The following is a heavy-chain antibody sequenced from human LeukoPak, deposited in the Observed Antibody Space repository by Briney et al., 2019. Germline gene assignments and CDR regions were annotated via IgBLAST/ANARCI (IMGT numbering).Heavy chain of an antibody. V-gene: IGHV4-59*12. Sequence: PSETLSLTCTVSGGSISSYYWSWIRQPPGKGLEWIGYIYYSGSTNYNPSLKSRVTISVDTSKNQFSLKLSSVTAADTAVYYCARRLSRKLQSTSYGSGSYVDYFDYWGQGTLVTVSS. D-gene: IGHD3-10*01. J-gene: IGHJ4*02. CDR1: GGSISSYY. CDR3: ARRLSRKLQSTSYGSGSYVDYFDY. CDR2: IYYSGST.